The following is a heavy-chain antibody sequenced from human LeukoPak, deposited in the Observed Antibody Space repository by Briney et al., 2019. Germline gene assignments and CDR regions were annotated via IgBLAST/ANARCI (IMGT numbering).Heavy chain of an antibody. J-gene: IGHJ4*02. CDR2: ISDTGGRT. CDR1: GITLSNYG. D-gene: IGHD3-22*01. V-gene: IGHV3-23*01. Sequence: GGSLRLSCAVSGITLSNYGMTWVRQAPGKGLEWVAGISDTGGRTNYADSVKGRFTIPRDNPKNTLYLQMNSLRAEDTAVYFCAKRGVVIRVILVGFHKEAYYFDSWGQGALVTVSS. CDR3: AKRGVVIRVILVGFHKEAYYFDS.